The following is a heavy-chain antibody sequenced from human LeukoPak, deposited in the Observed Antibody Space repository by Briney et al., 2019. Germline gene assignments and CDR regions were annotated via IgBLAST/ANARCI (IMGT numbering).Heavy chain of an antibody. J-gene: IGHJ4*02. V-gene: IGHV3-53*01. CDR2: IYSGGST. D-gene: IGHD3-22*01. Sequence: GGSLRLSCAASGFTVSSNYMSWVRQAPGKGLEWVSVIYSGGSTYYADSVKGRFTISRDNSKNTLYLQMNSLRAEDTAVYYCARRAFGSYDSSGYFDYWGQGTLVTVSS. CDR1: GFTVSSNY. CDR3: ARRAFGSYDSSGYFDY.